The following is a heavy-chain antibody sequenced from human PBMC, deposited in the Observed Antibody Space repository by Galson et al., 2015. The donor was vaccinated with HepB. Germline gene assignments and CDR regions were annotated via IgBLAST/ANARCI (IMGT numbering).Heavy chain of an antibody. D-gene: IGHD4-23*01. J-gene: IGHJ4*02. V-gene: IGHV3-53*01. CDR2: ISSGGST. CDR3: ARGADYGGTFDY. Sequence: SLRLSCAASGFTVSNNYMTWVRQAPGKGLEWVSVISSGGSTYYADSVKGRFTISRDNSKNTVFLQMNSLRGEDTAFYYCARGADYGGTFDYWGQGTLVTVSS. CDR1: GFTVSNNY.